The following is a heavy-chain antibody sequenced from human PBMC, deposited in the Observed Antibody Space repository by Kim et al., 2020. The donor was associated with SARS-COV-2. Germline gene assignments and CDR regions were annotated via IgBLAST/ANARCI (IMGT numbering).Heavy chain of an antibody. CDR2: ISSSSSYT. CDR3: ARAQYNWNYGSAFDI. V-gene: IGHV3-11*05. D-gene: IGHD1-7*01. J-gene: IGHJ3*02. Sequence: GGSLRLSCAASGFTFSDYYMSWIRQAPGKGLEWVSYISSSSSYTNYADSVKGRFTISRDNAKNSLYLQMNSLRAEDTAVYYCARAQYNWNYGSAFDIWGQGTMVTVSS. CDR1: GFTFSDYY.